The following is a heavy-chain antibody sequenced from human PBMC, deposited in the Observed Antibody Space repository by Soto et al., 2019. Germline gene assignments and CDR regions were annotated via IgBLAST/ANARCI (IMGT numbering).Heavy chain of an antibody. Sequence: QVQLQESGPGLAKPSQTLSLTCTVSGASLSSGGYYWTWIRQVPGKALEWIGYIFHTGSTFYNPSLRSRVVMSIEKSDTQFSLNLRSVTAADSAVYYCVIGLGYDSNCRFLAAFDVWGQGTMVTVSS. CDR2: IFHTGST. D-gene: IGHD3-22*01. J-gene: IGHJ3*01. CDR3: VIGLGYDSNCRFLAAFDV. V-gene: IGHV4-31*03. CDR1: GASLSSGGYY.